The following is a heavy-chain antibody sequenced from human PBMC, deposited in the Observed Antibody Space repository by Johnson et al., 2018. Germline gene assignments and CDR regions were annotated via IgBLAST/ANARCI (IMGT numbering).Heavy chain of an antibody. CDR3: ARILAEVYYYYGMDV. J-gene: IGHJ6*02. V-gene: IGHV3-7*01. D-gene: IGHD6-19*01. Sequence: EVQLVESVGGLVQPGGSLRLSCAASGFTFSSYWMSWVRQAPGKGLEWVANIKQDGSETYYVDLVKGQYTISSDNAKNSLYLQMTSRRAEDTAVYYCARILAEVYYYYGMDVWGQGTTVTVSS. CDR1: GFTFSSYW. CDR2: IKQDGSET.